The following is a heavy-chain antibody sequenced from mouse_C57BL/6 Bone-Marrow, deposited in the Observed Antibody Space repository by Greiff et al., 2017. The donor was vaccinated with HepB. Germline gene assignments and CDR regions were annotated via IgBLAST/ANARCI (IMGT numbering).Heavy chain of an antibody. CDR1: GYTFTSYW. Sequence: VQGVESGAELAKPGASVKLSCKASGYTFTSYWMHWVKQRPGQGLEWIGYINPSSGYTKYNQKFKDKATLTADKSSSTAYMQLSSLTYEDSAVYYCACTYYSNWDYFDYWGQGTTLTVSS. D-gene: IGHD2-5*01. V-gene: IGHV1-7*01. J-gene: IGHJ2*01. CDR2: INPSSGYT. CDR3: ACTYYSNWDYFDY.